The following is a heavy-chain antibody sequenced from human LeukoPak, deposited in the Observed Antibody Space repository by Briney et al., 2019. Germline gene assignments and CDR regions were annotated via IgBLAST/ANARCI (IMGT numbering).Heavy chain of an antibody. V-gene: IGHV3-30*18. CDR2: ISYDGSNK. CDR1: GSTFSSYG. D-gene: IGHD2-15*01. Sequence: GGSLRLSCAASGSTFSSYGMHWVRQAPGKGLEWVAVISYDGSNKYYADSVKGRFTISRDNSKNTLYLQMNSLRAEDTAVYYCAKARCSGGSCYYYYGMDVWGKGTTVTVSS. CDR3: AKARCSGGSCYYYYGMDV. J-gene: IGHJ6*04.